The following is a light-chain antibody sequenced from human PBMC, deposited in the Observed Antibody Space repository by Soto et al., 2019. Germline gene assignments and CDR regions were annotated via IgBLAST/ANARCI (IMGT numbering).Light chain of an antibody. CDR2: GAS. V-gene: IGKV3-15*01. Sequence: EVVMTQSPATVSVSPGEGVTLSCRASQTISNDLAWYQQQPGQAPRLLIYGASTRATGVPARFSGGGSGTEFTLTISSLQSEDFAFYYCQQNNKWPPVTFGGGTKVEIK. CDR3: QQNNKWPPVT. CDR1: QTISND. J-gene: IGKJ4*01.